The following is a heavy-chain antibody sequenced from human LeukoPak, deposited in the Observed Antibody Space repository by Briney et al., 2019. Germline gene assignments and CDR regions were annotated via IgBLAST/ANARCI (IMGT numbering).Heavy chain of an antibody. D-gene: IGHD1-26*01. CDR3: ARDGRNSRIFYYYYYMDV. J-gene: IGHJ6*03. CDR1: GFTFSSYS. CDR2: ISSSGSYI. V-gene: IGHV3-21*01. Sequence: PGGSLRLSCAASGFTFSSYSMNWVRQAPGKGLEWVSAISSSGSYIYYADSMKGRFAISRDNAKKSLYLQMNSLRADDTAVYYCARDGRNSRIFYYYYYMDVWGKGTTVIISS.